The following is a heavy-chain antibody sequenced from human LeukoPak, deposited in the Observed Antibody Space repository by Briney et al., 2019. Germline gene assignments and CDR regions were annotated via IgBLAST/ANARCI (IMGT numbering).Heavy chain of an antibody. CDR1: GGTFSSYA. V-gene: IGHV1-69*13. D-gene: IGHD3-16*01. CDR3: ARVELWYEYFQH. Sequence: ASVKVSCKASGGTFSSYAISWVRQAPGQGLEWMGGIIPIFGTANYAQKFQGRVTITADESTSTAYMELSSLRSEDTAVYYCARVELWYEYFQHWGQGTLVTVSS. CDR2: IIPIFGTA. J-gene: IGHJ1*01.